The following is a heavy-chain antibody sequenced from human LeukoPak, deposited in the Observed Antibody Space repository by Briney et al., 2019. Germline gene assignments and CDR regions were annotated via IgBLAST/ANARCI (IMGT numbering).Heavy chain of an antibody. CDR1: GGTFSSYA. CDR2: VIPIFGTA. Sequence: GSSVKVSCKASGGTFSSYAISWVRQAPGQGLEWMGGVIPIFGTANYAQKFQGRVTITADESTSTAYMELSSLRSEDTAVYYCAIPERVLDSQTINGFDPWGQGTLVTVSS. CDR3: AIPERVLDSQTINGFDP. V-gene: IGHV1-69*01. D-gene: IGHD1-14*01. J-gene: IGHJ5*02.